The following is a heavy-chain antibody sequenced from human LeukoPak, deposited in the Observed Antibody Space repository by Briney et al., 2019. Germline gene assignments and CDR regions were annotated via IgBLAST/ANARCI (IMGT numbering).Heavy chain of an antibody. J-gene: IGHJ4*02. CDR1: GSSISGYY. CDR2: INTCGDS. CDR3: ARVSPPGYGILEN. D-gene: IGHD5-18*01. V-gene: IGHV4-4*07. Sequence: SETLSLTCTVSGSSISGYYWSWIRQPAGKGLEWIGRINTCGDSNYNPSLKSRVTMSVDTSKNQFSLKVSSVTAADTAVYYCARVSPPGYGILENWGQGTLVTVSS.